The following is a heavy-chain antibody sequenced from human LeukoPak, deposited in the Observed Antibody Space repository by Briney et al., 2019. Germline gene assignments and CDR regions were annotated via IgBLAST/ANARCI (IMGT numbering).Heavy chain of an antibody. Sequence: SETLPLTCTVFGDPINNNNYSWGRCPQPPGEGREWTGHIYYNGRTYYRASLKSRVAISVDTSKNQFYLKLSSVTAADTAVYYCARDTRGVVVAATDYWGQGTLVTVSS. CDR3: ARDTRGVVVAATDY. CDR2: IYYNGRT. CDR1: GDPINNNNYS. V-gene: IGHV4-39*07. J-gene: IGHJ4*02. D-gene: IGHD2-15*01.